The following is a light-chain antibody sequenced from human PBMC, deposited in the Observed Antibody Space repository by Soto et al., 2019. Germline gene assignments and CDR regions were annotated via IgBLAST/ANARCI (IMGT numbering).Light chain of an antibody. Sequence: QSALTQPASVSGSPGQSITISCTGTNSDVGGYNYVSWYQHHPGKAPKLMIYEVSNRPSGVSNRFSGSKSGNTASPTISGLQAEDEADYYCSSYTTSTTWVFGGGTKLTVL. CDR1: NSDVGGYNY. J-gene: IGLJ3*02. V-gene: IGLV2-14*01. CDR3: SSYTTSTTWV. CDR2: EVS.